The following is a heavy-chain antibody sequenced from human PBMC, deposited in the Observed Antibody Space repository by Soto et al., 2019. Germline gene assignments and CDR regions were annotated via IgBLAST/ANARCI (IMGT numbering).Heavy chain of an antibody. D-gene: IGHD6-13*01. V-gene: IGHV1-69*13. Sequence: ASLKVSCKASGGTFSSYAISWVRQAPGQGLEWMGGIIPIFGTANYAQKFQGRVTITADESTSTAYMGLSSLRSEDTAVYYCARQTSGYSSLWGQGTLVTVSS. CDR1: GGTFSSYA. J-gene: IGHJ4*02. CDR2: IIPIFGTA. CDR3: ARQTSGYSSL.